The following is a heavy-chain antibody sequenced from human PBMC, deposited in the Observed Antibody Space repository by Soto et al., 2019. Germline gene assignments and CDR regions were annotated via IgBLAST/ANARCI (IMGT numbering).Heavy chain of an antibody. V-gene: IGHV1-69*13. CDR3: ARGAMANFDY. J-gene: IGHJ4*02. CDR1: GGTFGSHG. Sequence: ASVKVSCKASGGTFGSHGIAWVRQAPGQGLEWMGGLIAMLGTPTYARKVQGRATITADESLTSSYLELRSLRSEDTAVYFCARGAMANFDYWGQGTVVTVSS. CDR2: LIAMLGTP. D-gene: IGHD5-18*01.